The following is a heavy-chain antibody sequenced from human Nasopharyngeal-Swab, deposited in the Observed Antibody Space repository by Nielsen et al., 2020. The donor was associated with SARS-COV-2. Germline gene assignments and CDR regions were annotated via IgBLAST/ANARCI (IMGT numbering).Heavy chain of an antibody. CDR3: ARDHCRITGTTYYYGMDV. V-gene: IGHV1-2*04. Sequence: SVKVSCKASGYTFTGYYMHWVRQAPGKGLEWMGWINPNSGGTNYAQKFQGWVTMTRDTSIRTAYLELSRLRSDDTAVYYCARDHCRITGTTYYYGMDVWGQGTTVTVSS. J-gene: IGHJ6*02. D-gene: IGHD1-7*01. CDR1: GYTFTGYY. CDR2: INPNSGGT.